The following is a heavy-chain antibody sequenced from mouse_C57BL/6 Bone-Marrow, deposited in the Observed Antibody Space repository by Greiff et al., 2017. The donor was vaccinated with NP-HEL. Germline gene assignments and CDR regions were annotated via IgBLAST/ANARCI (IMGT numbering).Heavy chain of an antibody. V-gene: IGHV1-80*01. CDR2: IYPDNGST. CDR3: ARGAY. CDR1: GYEFSNYW. J-gene: IGHJ3*01. Sequence: QVQLQQSGAELVKPGASVKFSCKASGYEFSNYWMNWVKQRPGQGLEWIGQIYPDNGSTNYNGNFKDKGTLTADKSSSTAYMQLSRLTSEDSAVYCCARGAYWGQGTRVTVSA.